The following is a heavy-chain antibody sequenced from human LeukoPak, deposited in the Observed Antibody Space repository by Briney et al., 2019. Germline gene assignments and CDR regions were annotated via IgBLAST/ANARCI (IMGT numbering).Heavy chain of an antibody. CDR3: TRLAVSSGTSEPNDY. V-gene: IGHV3-73*01. J-gene: IGHJ4*02. CDR2: IRSKANSYAT. CDR1: GFTFSGSA. D-gene: IGHD6-25*01. Sequence: GGSLRLSCAASGFTFSGSAMHCVRQASGKGLEWIGRIRSKANSYATAYAASVKGRFTISRDDSKNTAYLQMNSLKTEDTAVYYCTRLAVSSGTSEPNDYWGQGTLVTVSS.